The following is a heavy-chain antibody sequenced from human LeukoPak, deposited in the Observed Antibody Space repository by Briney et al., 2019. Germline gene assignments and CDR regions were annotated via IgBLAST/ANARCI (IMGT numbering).Heavy chain of an antibody. Sequence: GASVTVSCKASGYTFTGYYMHWVRQAPGQGLEWMGWINPNSGGTNYAQKFQGRVTMTRDTSISTAYMELSRLRSDDTAVYYCARLAYCGGDCYFDFDYWGQGTLVTVPS. D-gene: IGHD2-21*02. V-gene: IGHV1-2*02. CDR3: ARLAYCGGDCYFDFDY. CDR1: GYTFTGYY. CDR2: INPNSGGT. J-gene: IGHJ4*02.